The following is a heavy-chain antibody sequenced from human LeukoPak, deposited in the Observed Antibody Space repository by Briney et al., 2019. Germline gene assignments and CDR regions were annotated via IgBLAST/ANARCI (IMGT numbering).Heavy chain of an antibody. J-gene: IGHJ4*02. Sequence: PSETLSLTCAVYGGSFSGYYWSWIRQPPGKGLEWIGEINHSGSTNYNPSLKSRVTISVDTSKNQFSLKLSPVTAADTAVYYCARGTYSSGWYGEPVYFDYWGQGTLVTVSS. CDR1: GGSFSGYY. D-gene: IGHD6-19*01. V-gene: IGHV4-34*01. CDR3: ARGTYSSGWYGEPVYFDY. CDR2: INHSGST.